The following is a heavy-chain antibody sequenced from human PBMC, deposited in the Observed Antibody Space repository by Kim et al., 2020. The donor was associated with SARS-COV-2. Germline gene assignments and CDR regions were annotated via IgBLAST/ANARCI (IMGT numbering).Heavy chain of an antibody. D-gene: IGHD3-3*01. CDR3: ASGSLRSYYDFWSGPLGY. V-gene: IGHV4-34*01. Sequence: SETLSLTCAVYGGSFSGYYWSWIRQPPGKGLEWIGEINHSGSTNYNPSLKSRVTISVDTSKNQFSLKLSSVTAADTAVYYCASGSLRSYYDFWSGPLGYWGQGTLVTVSS. CDR2: INHSGST. CDR1: GGSFSGYY. J-gene: IGHJ4*02.